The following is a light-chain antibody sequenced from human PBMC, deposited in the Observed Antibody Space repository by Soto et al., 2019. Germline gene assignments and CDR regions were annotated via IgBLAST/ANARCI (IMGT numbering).Light chain of an antibody. J-gene: IGKJ4*01. Sequence: IQLTQSPCSRSASLGDRVTITCRASQGISSYLAWYQQKPGKPPKLLIYEESTLHSGVPSRFSGRKSGTQFTLTIDSLQPEDFATYYCQQVKTYPRTFGGGTKVDIK. V-gene: IGKV1-9*01. CDR1: QGISSY. CDR2: EES. CDR3: QQVKTYPRT.